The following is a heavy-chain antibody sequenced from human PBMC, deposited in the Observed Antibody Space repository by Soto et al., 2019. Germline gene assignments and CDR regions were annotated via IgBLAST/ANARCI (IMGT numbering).Heavy chain of an antibody. CDR2: IYYSGST. V-gene: IGHV4-31*03. Sequence: PSETLSLTCTVSGGSISSGGYYWSWIRQHPGKGLERIGYIYYSGSTYYNPSLKSRVTISVDTSKNQFSLKLSSVTAADTAVYYCARRNDKYYYDSSGYYAVPVVYFDYWGQGTLVTVSS. D-gene: IGHD3-22*01. CDR3: ARRNDKYYYDSSGYYAVPVVYFDY. CDR1: GGSISSGGYY. J-gene: IGHJ4*02.